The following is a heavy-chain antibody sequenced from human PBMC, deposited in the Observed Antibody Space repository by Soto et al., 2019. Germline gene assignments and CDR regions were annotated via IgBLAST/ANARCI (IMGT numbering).Heavy chain of an antibody. J-gene: IGHJ6*02. Sequence: VASVKVSCKALGYTSSSYGINWVRQAPGQGLEWMGWISVFNGDTKYAQKFQGRVAITKDPGTSTAHMELGSLRSDDAAVYFCATKDDHKDDQPYYYGMDVWGQGTTVTVSS. V-gene: IGHV1-18*01. CDR2: ISVFNGDT. D-gene: IGHD3-16*01. CDR1: GYTSSSYG. CDR3: ATKDDHKDDQPYYYGMDV.